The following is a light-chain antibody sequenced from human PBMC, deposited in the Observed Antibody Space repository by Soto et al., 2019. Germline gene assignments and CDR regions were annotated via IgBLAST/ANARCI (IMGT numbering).Light chain of an antibody. CDR3: QSYDSSLTGSKV. J-gene: IGLJ1*01. CDR2: GNS. CDR1: SSNIGAGFD. V-gene: IGLV1-40*01. Sequence: QSVLTQPPSVSGAPGQRVTISCTGSSSNIGAGFDVHWYQQPPGTAPKLLIYGNSNRPSGVPDRFSGSRSGTSASLAITGLQAEDEADYYCQSYDSSLTGSKVFGSGTKV.